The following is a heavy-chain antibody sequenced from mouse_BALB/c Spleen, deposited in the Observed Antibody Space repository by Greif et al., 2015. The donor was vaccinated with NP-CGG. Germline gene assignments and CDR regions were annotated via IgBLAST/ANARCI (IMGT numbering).Heavy chain of an antibody. CDR1: GYTFTSYW. Sequence: VQLQQSGAELAKPGASVKMSCKASGYTFTSYWMHWVKQRPGQGLEWIGYINPSTGYTEYNQKFKDKATLTADKSSSTAYMQLSSLTSEDSAVYYCARCEYGNYVGAMDYWGQGTSVTVSS. CDR2: INPSTGYT. CDR3: ARCEYGNYVGAMDY. D-gene: IGHD2-10*02. V-gene: IGHV1-7*01. J-gene: IGHJ4*01.